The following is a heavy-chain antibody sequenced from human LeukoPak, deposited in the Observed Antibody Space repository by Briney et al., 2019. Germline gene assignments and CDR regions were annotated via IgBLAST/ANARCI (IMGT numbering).Heavy chain of an antibody. D-gene: IGHD6-19*01. CDR3: ARSRYSSGWYYFDY. CDR1: GGSVNSRYHY. CDR2: IYYSGST. Sequence: SETLSLTCTVSGGSVNSRYHYWSWFRQPPGKGLEWIGYIYYSGSTNYNPSLKSRVTILIDTSKNQFSLNLRSVTAADTAMYYCARSRYSSGWYYFDYWGQGTLVTVSS. J-gene: IGHJ4*02. V-gene: IGHV4-61*01.